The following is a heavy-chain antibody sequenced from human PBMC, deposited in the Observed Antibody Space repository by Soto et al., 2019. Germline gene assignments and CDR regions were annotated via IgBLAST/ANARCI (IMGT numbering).Heavy chain of an antibody. CDR2: IYSGGST. Sequence: EVQLVESGGGLVQPGGSLRLSCAASGFTVSSNYLTWVRQAPGKGLEWVSVIYSGGSTYYADSVKGRFTISRHNSKNTLYLQMNSLRAEDTAMYYCATYKTRGSYFDYWGQGTLVTVSS. CDR1: GFTVSSNY. J-gene: IGHJ4*02. V-gene: IGHV3-53*04. CDR3: ATYKTRGSYFDY. D-gene: IGHD1-1*01.